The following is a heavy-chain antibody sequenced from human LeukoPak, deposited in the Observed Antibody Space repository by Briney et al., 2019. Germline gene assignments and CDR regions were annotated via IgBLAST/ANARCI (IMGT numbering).Heavy chain of an antibody. D-gene: IGHD2-2*01. J-gene: IGHJ6*02. Sequence: GGSLRLSCAASGFTFDDYAMHWVRQAPGKGLEWVSGISWNSGSIGYADSVKGRFTISRDNAKNFLYLQMNSLRAEDTALYYCAKGRSTSLNYYYYGMDVWGQGTTVTVSS. V-gene: IGHV3-9*01. CDR3: AKGRSTSLNYYYYGMDV. CDR1: GFTFDDYA. CDR2: ISWNSGSI.